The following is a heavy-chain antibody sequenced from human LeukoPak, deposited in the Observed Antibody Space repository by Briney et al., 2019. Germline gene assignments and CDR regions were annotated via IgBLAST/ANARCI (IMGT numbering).Heavy chain of an antibody. CDR3: ARDLYYGSGNYWLIGSAFDI. CDR2: IIPIFGTA. J-gene: IGHJ3*02. Sequence: GASVKVSCKASGGTFSSYAITWVRQAPGQGLEWMGGIIPIFGTANYAQKFQGRVTITADKATSTAYMELSSLRSEDTAVYYCARDLYYGSGNYWLIGSAFDIWGQGTMVTVSS. V-gene: IGHV1-69*06. D-gene: IGHD3-10*01. CDR1: GGTFSSYA.